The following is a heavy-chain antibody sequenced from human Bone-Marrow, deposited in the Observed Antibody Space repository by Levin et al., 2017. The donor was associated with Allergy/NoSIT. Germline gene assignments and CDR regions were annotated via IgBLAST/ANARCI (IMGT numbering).Heavy chain of an antibody. CDR3: ATSRWDY. D-gene: IGHD2-15*01. J-gene: IGHJ4*02. CDR1: GFTFSSYS. CDR2: ISSTSSAI. V-gene: IGHV3-48*01. Sequence: GESLKISCAASGFTFSSYSMNWVRQAPGKGLEWISYISSTSSAISYADSVKGRFTISRDNAKNSLYLQMNSLRAEDTAVYFCATSRWDYWGQGTLVTVSS.